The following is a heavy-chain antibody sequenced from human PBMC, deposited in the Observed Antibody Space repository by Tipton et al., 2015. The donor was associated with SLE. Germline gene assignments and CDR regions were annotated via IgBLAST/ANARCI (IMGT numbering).Heavy chain of an antibody. Sequence: LRLSCTVSGGSVSSYYWSWIRQTPGKGLEWIAYIYYGGSTDYNPSLRSRVTTSVDTSKNQFSLKLSSVTAADTAVYYCARSDPSYSGYNYWGQGTLVTVSS. V-gene: IGHV4-59*02. D-gene: IGHD5-12*01. CDR3: ARSDPSYSGYNY. J-gene: IGHJ4*02. CDR2: IYYGGST. CDR1: GGSVSSYY.